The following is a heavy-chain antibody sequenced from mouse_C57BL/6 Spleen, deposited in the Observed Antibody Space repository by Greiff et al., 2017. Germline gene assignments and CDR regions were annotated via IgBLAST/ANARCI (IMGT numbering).Heavy chain of an antibody. CDR1: GYAFSSSW. CDR3: AETAQAKGFDY. D-gene: IGHD3-2*02. CDR2: IYPGDGDT. Sequence: LVESGPELVKPGASVKISCKASGYAFSSSWMNWVKQRPGKGLEWIGRIYPGDGDTNYNGKFKGKATLTADKSSSTAYMQLSSLTSEDSAVYFCAETAQAKGFDYWGQGTTLTVSS. V-gene: IGHV1-82*01. J-gene: IGHJ2*01.